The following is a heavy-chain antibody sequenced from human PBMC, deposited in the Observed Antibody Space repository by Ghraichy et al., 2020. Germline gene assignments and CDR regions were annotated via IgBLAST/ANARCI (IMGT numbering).Heavy chain of an antibody. V-gene: IGHV3-15*01. CDR3: TADTYDSSGYSHDY. CDR2: IKSKANGETT. J-gene: IGHJ4*02. Sequence: GGSLRLSCAACGFSFTATWMSWVRQAPGRGLEWVGRIKSKANGETTSYAAPVKDRFTISRDDSRTTLYLQMSSLRTEDTAVYYCTADTYDSSGYSHDYWGQGILVTVSS. D-gene: IGHD3-22*01. CDR1: GFSFTATW.